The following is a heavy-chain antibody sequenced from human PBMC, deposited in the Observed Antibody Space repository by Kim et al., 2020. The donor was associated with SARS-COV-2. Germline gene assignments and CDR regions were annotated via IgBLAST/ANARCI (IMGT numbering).Heavy chain of an antibody. Sequence: GGSLRLSCAASGFTFSSYAMHWVRQAPGKGLEWVAVISYDGSNKYYADSVKGRFTISRDNFKNTLYLQMNSLRAEDTAVYYCARGAVAFDYWGQGTLVTVSS. D-gene: IGHD6-19*01. CDR2: ISYDGSNK. CDR1: GFTFSSYA. CDR3: ARGAVAFDY. J-gene: IGHJ4*02. V-gene: IGHV3-30*04.